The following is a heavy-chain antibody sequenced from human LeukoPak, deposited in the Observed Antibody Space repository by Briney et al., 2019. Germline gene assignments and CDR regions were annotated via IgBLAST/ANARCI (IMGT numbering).Heavy chain of an antibody. J-gene: IGHJ5*02. CDR1: GYTFTSYY. D-gene: IGHD6-6*01. V-gene: IGHV1-46*01. CDR3: ARDPDDYSSSSGHWFDP. Sequence: GASVKVSCKASGYTFTSYYMHWVRQAPGQGLEWMGIINPSGGSTSYAQKFQGRVTMTRDMSTSTVYMELSSLRSEDTAVYYCARDPDDYSSSSGHWFDPWGQGTLVTVSS. CDR2: INPSGGST.